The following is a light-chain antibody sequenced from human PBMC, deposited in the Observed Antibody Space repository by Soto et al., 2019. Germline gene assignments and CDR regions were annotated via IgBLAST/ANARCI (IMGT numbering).Light chain of an antibody. Sequence: EIVLTQSPATLSLSPGERATLSCRASQSVSSYLAWYQQKPGQAPRLLIYGASTRATGIPARFSGSGSGTDFTLTISSLQAEDVAVYYCQQYYSTPTFGQGTKVDIK. CDR1: QSVSSY. V-gene: IGKV3-15*01. CDR3: QQYYSTPT. CDR2: GAS. J-gene: IGKJ1*01.